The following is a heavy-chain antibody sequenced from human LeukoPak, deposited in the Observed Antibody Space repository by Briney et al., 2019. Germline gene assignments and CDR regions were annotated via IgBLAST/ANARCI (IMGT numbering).Heavy chain of an antibody. CDR2: ISYDGSNK. Sequence: GRSLRLSCAASGFTFSSYAMHWVRQAPGKGLEWVAVISYDGSNKYYADSVKGRFTISRDNSKNTLYLQMNSLRAEDTAVYYCALSRGYDSSGYYFPFDYWGQGTLVTVSS. D-gene: IGHD3-22*01. V-gene: IGHV3-30-3*01. CDR1: GFTFSSYA. J-gene: IGHJ4*02. CDR3: ALSRGYDSSGYYFPFDY.